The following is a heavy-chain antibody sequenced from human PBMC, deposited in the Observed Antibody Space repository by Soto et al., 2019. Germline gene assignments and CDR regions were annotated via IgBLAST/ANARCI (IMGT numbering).Heavy chain of an antibody. Sequence: GASVKVSCKASGGTFSSYTIAWVRQAPGQGLEWMGEIIPLFGTTNYVEKFQGRLTITADASTSTAYVELSSLRSEDTAMYYCARDSIAAAGTDYWGQGTLVTV. D-gene: IGHD6-13*01. CDR3: ARDSIAAAGTDY. CDR1: GGTFSSYT. V-gene: IGHV1-69*13. CDR2: IIPLFGTT. J-gene: IGHJ4*02.